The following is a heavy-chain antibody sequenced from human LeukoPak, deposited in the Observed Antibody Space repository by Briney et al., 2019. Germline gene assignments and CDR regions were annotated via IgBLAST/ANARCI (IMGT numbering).Heavy chain of an antibody. J-gene: IGHJ4*02. CDR1: GYSISSGYY. V-gene: IGHV4-38-2*02. Sequence: PSETLSLTCTVSGYSISSGYYWGWIRQPPGKGLEWIGSIYHSGSTYYNPSLKSRVTISVDTSKNQFSLKLSSVTAADTAVYYCASNLEMATIDYWGQGTLVTVSS. D-gene: IGHD5-24*01. CDR2: IYHSGST. CDR3: ASNLEMATIDY.